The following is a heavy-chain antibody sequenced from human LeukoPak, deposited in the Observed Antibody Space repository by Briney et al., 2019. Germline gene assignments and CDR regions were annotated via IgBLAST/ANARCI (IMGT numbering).Heavy chain of an antibody. J-gene: IGHJ6*04. V-gene: IGHV3-30*02. Sequence: HPGGSLRLSCAASGFTFSSYGMHWVRQAPGKGLEWVAFIRFDGTIKHYADSVKGRFTISRDNSKNTLYLQMNSLRAEDTAVYYCAELGITMIGGVWGKGTTVTISS. CDR1: GFTFSSYG. CDR2: IRFDGTIK. D-gene: IGHD3-10*02. CDR3: AELGITMIGGV.